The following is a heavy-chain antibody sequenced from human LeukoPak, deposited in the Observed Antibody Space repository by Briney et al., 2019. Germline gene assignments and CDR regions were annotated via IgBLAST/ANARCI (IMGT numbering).Heavy chain of an antibody. D-gene: IGHD3-22*01. CDR2: ISAYNGNT. Sequence: ASVKVSCKASGYTFTSYGISWVRQAPGQGLEWMGWISAYNGNTNYAQKLQGRVTMTTDTSTSTAYMELRSLRSDDTAVYYCARDPFRGYYDSSGFFDYWGQGTLVTVSS. V-gene: IGHV1-18*01. CDR3: ARDPFRGYYDSSGFFDY. CDR1: GYTFTSYG. J-gene: IGHJ4*02.